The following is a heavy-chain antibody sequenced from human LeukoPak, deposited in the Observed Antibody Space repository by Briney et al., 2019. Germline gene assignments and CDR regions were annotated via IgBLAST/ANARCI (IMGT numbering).Heavy chain of an antibody. J-gene: IGHJ6*02. CDR3: ARRSHSSGWDYYYYAMDV. CDR2: IYYSGTT. Sequence: PSETLSLTCTVSGGSIGSSSYYWGWIRQPPGKGLEWIGTIYYSGTTYYNPSLKSRVTISVDTSKNQFSLKLSSVTAADTAVYYCARRSHSSGWDYYYYAMDVWGQGTTVTVSS. CDR1: GGSIGSSSYY. D-gene: IGHD6-19*01. V-gene: IGHV4-39*01.